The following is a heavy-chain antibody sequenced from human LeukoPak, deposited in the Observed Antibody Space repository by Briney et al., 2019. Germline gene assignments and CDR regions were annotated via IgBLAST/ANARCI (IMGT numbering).Heavy chain of an antibody. CDR3: AREGEPYGFYY. V-gene: IGHV4-30-2*01. CDR1: GGSISSGTYS. D-gene: IGHD3-10*01. J-gene: IGHJ4*02. CDR2: VYHNGNL. Sequence: SETLSLTCAVSGGSISSGTYSWSWIRQPPGKGLEWIGYVYHNGNLYYNPSLKSRVTISVDRSKNQFSLNLKFVTAADTAVYYCAREGEPYGFYYWGQGALVTVSS.